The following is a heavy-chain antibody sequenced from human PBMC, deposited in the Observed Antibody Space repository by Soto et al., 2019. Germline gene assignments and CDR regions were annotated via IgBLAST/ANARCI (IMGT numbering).Heavy chain of an antibody. CDR3: ARVILGRITMIVVASDAFDI. Sequence: SVKVSCKASGGTFSSYAISWVRQAPGQGLEWMGGIIPIFGTANYAQKFQGRVTITADESTSTAYMELSSLRSEDTAVYYCARVILGRITMIVVASDAFDIWGKGTMVTVSS. CDR2: IIPIFGTA. J-gene: IGHJ3*02. V-gene: IGHV1-69*13. D-gene: IGHD3-22*01. CDR1: GGTFSSYA.